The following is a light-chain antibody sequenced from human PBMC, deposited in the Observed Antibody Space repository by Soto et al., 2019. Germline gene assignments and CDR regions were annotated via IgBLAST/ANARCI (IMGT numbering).Light chain of an antibody. Sequence: EILLTQSPGTLSLSPGEIGTLSCRASQSVRNNYLAWFQKKPGQSPRLLIYGASSRATGIPDRFSGSGSGTDFTLTVSSLEPEDFAVYYCQQYGTSITFGQGTRLEIK. CDR1: QSVRNNY. J-gene: IGKJ5*01. CDR2: GAS. V-gene: IGKV3-20*01. CDR3: QQYGTSIT.